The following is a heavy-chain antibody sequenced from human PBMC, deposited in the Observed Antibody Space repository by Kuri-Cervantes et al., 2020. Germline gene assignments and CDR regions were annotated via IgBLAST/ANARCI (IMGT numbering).Heavy chain of an antibody. J-gene: IGHJ5*02. CDR2: IYYSGST. V-gene: IGHV4-59*08. Sequence: SETLSLTCTVSGGSISSYYWSWIRQPPGKGLEWIGHIYYSGSTNYNPSLKSRVTIAVDTSKNQFSLKLSSVTAADTAVYYCARHVGLGWFDPWGQGTLVTVSS. D-gene: IGHD7-27*01. CDR1: GGSISSYY. CDR3: ARHVGLGWFDP.